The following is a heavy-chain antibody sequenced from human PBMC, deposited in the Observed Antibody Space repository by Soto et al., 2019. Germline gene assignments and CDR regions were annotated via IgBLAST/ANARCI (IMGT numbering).Heavy chain of an antibody. CDR3: AKDRQYPRDYFHY. Sequence: EVKLLESGGGLVQPGGSLRLSCGVSGFTVTSNGVSWVRQAPGKGLEWVSAISPNGQGIWYADSVKGRFTISSDISRNKVCLQLNSLRAEDTSVYYCAKDRQYPRDYFHYWGQGTRVTVSS. CDR2: ISPNGQGI. J-gene: IGHJ4*02. CDR1: GFTVTSNG. D-gene: IGHD4-4*01. V-gene: IGHV3-23*01.